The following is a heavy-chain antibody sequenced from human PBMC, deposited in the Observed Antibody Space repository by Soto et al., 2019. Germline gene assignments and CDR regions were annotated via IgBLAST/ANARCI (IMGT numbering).Heavy chain of an antibody. Sequence: EVQLLESGGGLVQPGGSLSLFCAASGFTFSSYAMSWVRQAPGKGLEWVSAISGSGDATYYADSVRGRFTISRVNSRNTLYLQMTSLRAEDTAVYYCVKGRRSSGYNIDYWGQGTLVTVSS. V-gene: IGHV3-23*01. CDR2: ISGSGDAT. CDR3: VKGRRSSGYNIDY. CDR1: GFTFSSYA. D-gene: IGHD6-19*01. J-gene: IGHJ4*02.